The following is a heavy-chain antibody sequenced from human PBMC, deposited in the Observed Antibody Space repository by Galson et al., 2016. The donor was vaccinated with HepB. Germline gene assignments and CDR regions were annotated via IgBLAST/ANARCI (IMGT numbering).Heavy chain of an antibody. CDR2: INPSGGTT. V-gene: IGHV1-46*01. J-gene: IGHJ4*02. D-gene: IGHD6-6*01. CDR3: ARIIGPARGDFFDY. CDR1: GYTFTNYY. Sequence: SVKVSCKASGYTFTNYYMHWVRQAPGQGLEWMGVINPSGGTTIYAQKFQGRVTMTRDTSTSIVYMELSNLRSEDTAVYYCARIIGPARGDFFDYWGQGTMVTVSS.